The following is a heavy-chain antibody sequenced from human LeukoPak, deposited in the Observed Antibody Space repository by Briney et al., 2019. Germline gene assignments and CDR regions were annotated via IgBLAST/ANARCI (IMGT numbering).Heavy chain of an antibody. J-gene: IGHJ4*02. CDR1: GGSISRYY. D-gene: IGHD3-22*01. V-gene: IGHV4-59*01. Sequence: PSETLSLTCTVSGGSISRYYWSWIRQPPGKGLEWIGYIYYSGSTNYNPSLKSRVTISVDTSKNQFSLKLSSVTAADTAVYYCARTDDSSGYYYYFDYWGQGTLVTVSS. CDR3: ARTDDSSGYYYYFDY. CDR2: IYYSGST.